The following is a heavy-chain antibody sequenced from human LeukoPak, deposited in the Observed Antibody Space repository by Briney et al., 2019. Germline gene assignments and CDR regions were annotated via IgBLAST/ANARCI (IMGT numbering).Heavy chain of an antibody. Sequence: PVKVSCKASGYTFTGYYMHWVRQAPGQGLEWMGWIDPNSGGTNYAQKFQGRVTMTRDTSISTAYMELSRLRSDDTAVYYCARESRDGYSDAFDIWGQGTMVTVSS. CDR3: ARESRDGYSDAFDI. CDR1: GYTFTGYY. V-gene: IGHV1-2*02. J-gene: IGHJ3*02. D-gene: IGHD5-24*01. CDR2: IDPNSGGT.